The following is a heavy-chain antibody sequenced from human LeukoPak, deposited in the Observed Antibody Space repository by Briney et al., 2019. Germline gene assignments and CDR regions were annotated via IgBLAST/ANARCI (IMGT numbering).Heavy chain of an antibody. CDR2: ISYDGSNK. Sequence: PGGSLRLSCAASGFTFSSYAMHWVRQAPGKGLEWVAVISYDGSNKYYADSVKGRFTISRDNSKNTLYLQMNSLRAEDTAVYYCARGAYGSGSSIGFDPWGQGTLVTVSS. D-gene: IGHD3-10*01. J-gene: IGHJ5*02. CDR3: ARGAYGSGSSIGFDP. CDR1: GFTFSSYA. V-gene: IGHV3-30-3*01.